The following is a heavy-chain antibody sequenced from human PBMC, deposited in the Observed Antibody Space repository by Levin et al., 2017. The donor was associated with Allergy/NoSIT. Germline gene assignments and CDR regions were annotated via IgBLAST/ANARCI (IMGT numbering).Heavy chain of an antibody. V-gene: IGHV4-61*02. J-gene: IGHJ4*02. D-gene: IGHD6-13*01. CDR1: GGSINSGSYS. Sequence: LRLSCTVSGGSINSGSYSWNWIRQPAGKGLEWIGRVYTSGSTYYNPSLNSRVTMSVVTSKNQFSLNLTSVTAADTAVYYCASLGGLYSSSWFDYWGQGTLVTVSS. CDR2: VYTSGST. CDR3: ASLGGLYSSSWFDY.